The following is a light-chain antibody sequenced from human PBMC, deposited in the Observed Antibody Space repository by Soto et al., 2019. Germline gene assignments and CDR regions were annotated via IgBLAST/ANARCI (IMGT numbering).Light chain of an antibody. CDR3: QQSYSTPRT. J-gene: IGKJ1*01. CDR2: AAS. Sequence: DIQMTQSPSSVSASVGDRVTITCRASQGISSYLNWYQQKPGKAPKLLIYAASSLQSGVPSRFSGSGSGTDFTLTISSLQPEDFATYYCQQSYSTPRTFGQGTKVEIK. CDR1: QGISSY. V-gene: IGKV1-39*01.